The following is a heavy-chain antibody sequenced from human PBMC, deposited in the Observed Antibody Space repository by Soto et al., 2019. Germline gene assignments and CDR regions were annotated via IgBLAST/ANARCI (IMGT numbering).Heavy chain of an antibody. J-gene: IGHJ4*02. V-gene: IGHV1-69*01. Sequence: QVQLVQSGAEVRKTGSSVKVSCKASRVTFSTHEFSWVRQAPGQGLEWMGGITPIFGTTKYAQKFQGRVTITADESTSTTYMELSSLRSDDTAVYYCARDQYRHGSGSYYVTGWDHWGQGTLVTVSS. CDR3: ARDQYRHGSGSYYVTGWDH. CDR2: ITPIFGTT. D-gene: IGHD3-10*01. CDR1: RVTFSTHE.